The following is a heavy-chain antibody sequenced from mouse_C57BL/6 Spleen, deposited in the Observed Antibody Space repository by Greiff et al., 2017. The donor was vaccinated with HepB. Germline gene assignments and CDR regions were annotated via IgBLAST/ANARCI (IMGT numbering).Heavy chain of an antibody. CDR2: INPSTGGT. Sequence: EVKLVESGPELVKPGASVKISCKASGYSFTGYYMNWVKQSPEKSLEWIGEINPSTGGTTYNQKFKAKATLTVDKSSSTAYMQLKSLTSEDSAVYYCARSDYGFAYWGQGTLVTVSA. D-gene: IGHD2-4*01. V-gene: IGHV1-42*01. CDR3: ARSDYGFAY. J-gene: IGHJ3*01. CDR1: GYSFTGYY.